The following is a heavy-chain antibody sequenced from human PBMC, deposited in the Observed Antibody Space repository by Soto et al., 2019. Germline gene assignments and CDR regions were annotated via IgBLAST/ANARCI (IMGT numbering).Heavy chain of an antibody. J-gene: IGHJ6*03. V-gene: IGHV1-69*08. Sequence: QVQLVQSGAEVKKPGSSVKVSCKASGGTFSSYTISWVRQAPGQGLEWMGRIIPILGIANYAQKFQGRVTITADKSTSTAYMELSSLRSEDTAVYYCVREILGGVYMDVWGKGTTVTVSS. CDR1: GGTFSSYT. CDR3: VREILGGVYMDV. D-gene: IGHD3-16*01. CDR2: IIPILGIA.